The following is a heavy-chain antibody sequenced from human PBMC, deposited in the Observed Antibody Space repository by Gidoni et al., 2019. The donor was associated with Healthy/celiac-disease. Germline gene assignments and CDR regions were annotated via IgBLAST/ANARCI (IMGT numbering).Heavy chain of an antibody. J-gene: IGHJ3*02. D-gene: IGHD2-2*01. CDR2: ISYDGSNK. CDR1: GFTFSSYG. Sequence: QVQLVESGGGVVQPGRSLGLSCAASGFTFSSYGMHWVRQAPGKGLEWVAVISYDGSNKYYADSVKGRFTISRDNSKNTLYLQMNSLRAEDTAVYYCAKILICSSTSCYGLNDAFDIWGQGTMVTVSS. CDR3: AKILICSSTSCYGLNDAFDI. V-gene: IGHV3-30*18.